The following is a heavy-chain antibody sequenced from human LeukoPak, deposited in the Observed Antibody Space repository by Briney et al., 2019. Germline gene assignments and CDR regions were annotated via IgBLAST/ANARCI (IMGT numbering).Heavy chain of an antibody. J-gene: IGHJ4*02. CDR1: GFTVSSNY. CDR3: ARDRGRFSRDPDLFDY. CDR2: IYSGGST. D-gene: IGHD1-26*01. Sequence: GGSLRLSCAASGFTVSSNYVSWVRQAPGKGLEWVSVIYSGGSTYYADSVKGRFTISRDNSKNTLYLQMNSLRAEDTAVYYCARDRGRFSRDPDLFDYWGQGTLVTVSS. V-gene: IGHV3-66*01.